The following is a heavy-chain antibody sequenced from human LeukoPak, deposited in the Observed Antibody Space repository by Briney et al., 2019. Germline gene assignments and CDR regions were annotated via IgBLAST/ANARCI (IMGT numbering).Heavy chain of an antibody. CDR2: IYYSGST. Sequence: SETLSLTCTVSGGSISSYYWSWIRQHPGKGLEWIGYIYYSGSTYYNPSLKSRVTISVDTSKNQFSLKLSSVTAADTAVYYCARRPVYSYVAFDIWGQGTMVTVSS. CDR1: GGSISSYY. V-gene: IGHV4-59*06. D-gene: IGHD5-18*01. J-gene: IGHJ3*02. CDR3: ARRPVYSYVAFDI.